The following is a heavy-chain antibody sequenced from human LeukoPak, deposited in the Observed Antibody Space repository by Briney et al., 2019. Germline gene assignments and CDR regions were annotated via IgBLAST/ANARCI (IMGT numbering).Heavy chain of an antibody. V-gene: IGHV3-7*01. CDR1: GFTFSSYW. CDR3: ARGDDFWSGYYDY. Sequence: GGSLRLSCAASGFTFSSYWMSWVRQAPGKGLECVANIKQDGSEKYFVDSVKGRFTISRDNAKKSLYLQMNSLRAEGTAVYYCARGDDFWSGYYDYWGQGALVTVSS. D-gene: IGHD3-3*01. J-gene: IGHJ4*02. CDR2: IKQDGSEK.